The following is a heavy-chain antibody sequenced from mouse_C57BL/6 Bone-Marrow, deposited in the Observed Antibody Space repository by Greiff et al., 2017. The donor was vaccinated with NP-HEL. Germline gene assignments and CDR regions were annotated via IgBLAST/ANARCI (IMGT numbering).Heavy chain of an antibody. V-gene: IGHV5-9-1*02. D-gene: IGHD1-1*01. CDR2: ISSGGDYI. CDR1: GFTFSSYA. CDR3: TRVGLRDAMDY. Sequence: EVKLMEPGEGLVKPGGSLKLSCAASGFTFSSYAMSWVRQTPEKRLEWVAYISSGGDYIYYADTVKGRFTISRDNARNTLYLQMSSLKSEDTAMYYSTRVGLRDAMDYWGQGTSVTVSS. J-gene: IGHJ4*01.